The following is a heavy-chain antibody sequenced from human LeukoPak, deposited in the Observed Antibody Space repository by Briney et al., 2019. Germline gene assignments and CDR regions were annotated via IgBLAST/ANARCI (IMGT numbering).Heavy chain of an antibody. V-gene: IGHV1-46*01. J-gene: IGHJ4*02. D-gene: IGHD5-24*01. CDR2: INSSGGTT. CDR1: GYTFTGYY. CDR3: ARDREMTTIGGLAFDY. Sequence: ASVKVSCKASGYTFTGYYMHWVRQAPGQGLEWMGIINSSGGTTSYAQKFQGRVTMTRDTSTSTVYMELSSLRSEDTAVYYCARDREMTTIGGLAFDYWGQGTLVTVSS.